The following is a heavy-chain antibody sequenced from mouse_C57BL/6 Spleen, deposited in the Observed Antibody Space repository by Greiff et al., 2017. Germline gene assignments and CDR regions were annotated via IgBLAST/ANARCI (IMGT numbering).Heavy chain of an antibody. Sequence: QVQLQQPGAELVKPGASVKMSCKASGYTFTSYWITWVKQRPGQGLEWIGDIYPGSGSTNYNEKFKSKATLTVDTSSSTASLQISSLTSEDSAVYYYARREGFITTVGDDYWGQGTTLTVSS. D-gene: IGHD1-1*01. CDR2: IYPGSGST. J-gene: IGHJ2*01. CDR1: GYTFTSYW. V-gene: IGHV1-55*01. CDR3: ARREGFITTVGDDY.